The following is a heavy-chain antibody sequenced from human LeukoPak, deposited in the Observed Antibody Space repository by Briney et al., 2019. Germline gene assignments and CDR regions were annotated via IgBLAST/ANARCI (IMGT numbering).Heavy chain of an antibody. D-gene: IGHD3-10*01. Sequence: GASVKVSCKASGGTFSSYAISWVRQAPGQGLEWMGGIIPIFGTANYAQKFQGRVTITADESTSTAYMELSSLRSEDTAGYYRARGYGSGSYYPFDYWGQGTLVTVSS. V-gene: IGHV1-69*13. CDR1: GGTFSSYA. J-gene: IGHJ4*02. CDR3: ARGYGSGSYYPFDY. CDR2: IIPIFGTA.